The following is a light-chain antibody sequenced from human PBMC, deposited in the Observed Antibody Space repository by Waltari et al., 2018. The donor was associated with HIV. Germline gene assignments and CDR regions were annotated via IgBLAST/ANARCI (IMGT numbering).Light chain of an antibody. CDR3: QVWDGGSDPPGV. Sequence: YVLPQPPSVSVAPGQTARMTFVGTPTGYKSVHWYQQRPGQAPVVVVYDDSDRPSGISERISGSNSGNTATLIISRVEAGDEADYYCQVWDGGSDPPGVFGGGTRLTVL. J-gene: IGLJ3*02. V-gene: IGLV3-21*02. CDR2: DDS. CDR1: PTGYKS.